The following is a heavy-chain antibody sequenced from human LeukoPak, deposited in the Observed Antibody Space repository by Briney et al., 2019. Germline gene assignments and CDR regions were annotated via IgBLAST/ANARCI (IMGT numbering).Heavy chain of an antibody. Sequence: GGSLRLSCAASGFTFSGYWMHWVRQAPGKGLVWVSRINSDGSTTTYADSVKGRFTISRDNAKNTLYLEMNSLRAEDTAVYYCARRSSGSSPYYFDYWGQGTLVTVS. V-gene: IGHV3-74*01. D-gene: IGHD1-26*01. J-gene: IGHJ4*02. CDR2: INSDGSTT. CDR1: GFTFSGYW. CDR3: ARRSSGSSPYYFDY.